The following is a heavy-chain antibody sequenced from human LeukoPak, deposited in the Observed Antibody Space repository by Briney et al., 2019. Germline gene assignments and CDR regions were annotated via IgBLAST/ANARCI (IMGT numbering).Heavy chain of an antibody. CDR1: GYTFTGYY. CDR3: ARPLAAAGTGYYYYYYMDV. CDR2: INPNSGGT. Sequence: ASVKVSCKASGYTFTGYYMHWVRQAPGQGLEWMGWINPNSGGTNYAQKFQGRVTMTRDTSISTAYMELSRLRSDDTAVYYCARPLAAAGTGYYYYYYMDVWGKGTTVTISS. J-gene: IGHJ6*03. V-gene: IGHV1-2*02. D-gene: IGHD6-13*01.